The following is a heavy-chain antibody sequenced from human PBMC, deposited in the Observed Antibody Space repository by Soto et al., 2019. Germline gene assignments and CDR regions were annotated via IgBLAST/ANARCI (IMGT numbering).Heavy chain of an antibody. CDR2: ISYAGRDK. D-gene: IGHD3-16*02. CDR1: GFTFSSYA. Sequence: QVQLVESGGGVVQPGRSLRLSCAASGFTFSSYAXHWXXXXXXXXXXWVAVISYAGRDKYYADSVKGRFTISRDNSKXXXNLQMNXXXXXXXXXXXCAKALGEXSPESYDYWGQGTLITVSS. CDR3: AKALGEXSPESYDY. J-gene: IGHJ4*02. V-gene: IGHV3-30*01.